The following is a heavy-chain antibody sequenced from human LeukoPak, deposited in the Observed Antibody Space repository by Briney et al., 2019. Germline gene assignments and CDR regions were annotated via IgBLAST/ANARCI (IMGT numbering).Heavy chain of an antibody. V-gene: IGHV5-51*01. D-gene: IGHD2-15*01. J-gene: IGHJ4*02. Sequence: GESLKISCKVSGYSLTNNWIGWVRQVPGKGLQWMGLIYPGDSDTRYSPSFQGQVTFSADKSISTAYLQWSSLKASDTAMYYCARHAVKVYCSGGSCEFDYWGQGTLVTVSS. CDR2: IYPGDSDT. CDR1: GYSLTNNW. CDR3: ARHAVKVYCSGGSCEFDY.